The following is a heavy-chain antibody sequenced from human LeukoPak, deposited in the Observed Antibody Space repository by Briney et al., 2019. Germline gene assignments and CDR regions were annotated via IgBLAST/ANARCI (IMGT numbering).Heavy chain of an antibody. V-gene: IGHV4-34*01. CDR2: INHSGST. CDR3: ARGAYCGGDCYMEGFDP. D-gene: IGHD2-21*02. CDR1: GGSFSGYY. Sequence: SETLSLTCAVYGGSFSGYYWSWIRQPPGKGLEWIGEINHSGSTNYNPSLKSRVTISVDTSKNRFSLKLSSVTAADTAVYYCARGAYCGGDCYMEGFDPWGQGTLVTVSS. J-gene: IGHJ5*02.